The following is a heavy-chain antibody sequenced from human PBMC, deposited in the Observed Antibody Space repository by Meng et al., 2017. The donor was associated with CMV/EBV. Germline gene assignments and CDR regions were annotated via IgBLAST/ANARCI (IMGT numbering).Heavy chain of an antibody. CDR1: GFTFDDYG. V-gene: IGHV3-20*04. Sequence: GGSLRLSCAASGFTFDDYGMSWVRQAPGKGLEWVSGINWNGGSTGYADSVKGRFTISRDNAKNSLYLQMNSLRAEDTAMYYCARHFIEDIVVVPAAGYYYGMDVWGQGTTVTVSS. D-gene: IGHD2-2*01. J-gene: IGHJ6*02. CDR2: INWNGGST. CDR3: ARHFIEDIVVVPAAGYYYGMDV.